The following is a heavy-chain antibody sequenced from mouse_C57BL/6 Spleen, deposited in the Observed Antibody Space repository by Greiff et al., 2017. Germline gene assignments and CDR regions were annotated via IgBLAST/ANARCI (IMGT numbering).Heavy chain of an antibody. V-gene: IGHV2-2*01. CDR2: IWSGGST. CDR1: GFSLTSYG. CDR3: ARSGDYYGSSYGYFDV. Sequence: VKLMESGPGLVQPSQSLSITCTVSGFSLTSYGVHWVRQSPGKGLEWLGVIWSGGSTDYNAAFISRLSIRKDNSKSQVFFKMNSLQADDTAIYYCARSGDYYGSSYGYFDVWGTGTTVTVSS. J-gene: IGHJ1*03. D-gene: IGHD1-1*01.